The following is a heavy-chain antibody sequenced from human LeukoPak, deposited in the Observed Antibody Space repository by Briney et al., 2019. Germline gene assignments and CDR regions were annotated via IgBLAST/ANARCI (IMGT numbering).Heavy chain of an antibody. J-gene: IGHJ3*01. Sequence: SETLSLTCAVSGGSISSSNWWSWVRQPPGKGLEWIGEIYHSGSTNYNPSLKSRVTISIDTSKNQFSLKLSSVTAADTAVYYCARALSGWYVDAFDLWGQGTMVTVSS. CDR1: GGSISSSNW. V-gene: IGHV4-4*02. D-gene: IGHD6-19*01. CDR2: IYHSGST. CDR3: ARALSGWYVDAFDL.